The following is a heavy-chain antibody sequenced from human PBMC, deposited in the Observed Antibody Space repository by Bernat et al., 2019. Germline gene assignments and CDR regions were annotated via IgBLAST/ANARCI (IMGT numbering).Heavy chain of an antibody. J-gene: IGHJ4*02. CDR3: ARDPRITIFGVGGCYFDY. D-gene: IGHD3-3*01. V-gene: IGHV1-18*04. Sequence: QVQLVQSGAEVKKPGASVKVSCKASGYTFTSYGISWVRQAPGQGLEWMGWNSAYNGNTNYAQKLQGRVTMTTDTSTSTAYMELWSLRSDDTAVYYCARDPRITIFGVGGCYFDYWGQGTLVTVSS. CDR1: GYTFTSYG. CDR2: NSAYNGNT.